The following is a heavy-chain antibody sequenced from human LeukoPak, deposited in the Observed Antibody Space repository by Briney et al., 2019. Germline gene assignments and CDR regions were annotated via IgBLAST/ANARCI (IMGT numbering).Heavy chain of an antibody. J-gene: IGHJ5*02. CDR3: AGLIRPGWFDP. V-gene: IGHV4-59*08. CDR2: IDHTGST. Sequence: SETLSLTCTVSGDSITIYYWTWIRQPPGKGLEWIGYIDHTGSTNYNPSLNSRVTISRDTSKNQFSLKLSSVTAADTAVYYCAGLIRPGWFDPWGQGTLVTVSS. D-gene: IGHD1-14*01. CDR1: GDSITIYY.